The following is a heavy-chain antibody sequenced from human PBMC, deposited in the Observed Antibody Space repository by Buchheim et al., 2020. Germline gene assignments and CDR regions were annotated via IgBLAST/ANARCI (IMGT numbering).Heavy chain of an antibody. CDR1: GGSISSYY. CDR2: IYYSGST. V-gene: IGHV4-59*01. J-gene: IGHJ3*02. CDR3: ARDQPLRSTSHAFDI. D-gene: IGHD6-6*01. Sequence: QVQLQESGPGLVKPSETLSLTCTVSGGSISSYYWSWIRQPPGKGLEWIGYIYYSGSTNYNPSLKSRVTMSVDTSKNQFSLKLSSVTAADTAVYYCARDQPLRSTSHAFDIWGQGT.